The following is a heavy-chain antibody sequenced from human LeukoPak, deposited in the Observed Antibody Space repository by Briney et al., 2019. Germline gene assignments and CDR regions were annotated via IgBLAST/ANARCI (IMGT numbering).Heavy chain of an antibody. J-gene: IGHJ4*02. Sequence: SQTLSLTCTVSDGSISSGGYYWRWIRQPPGKGLEWIGYIYHSGSTYYNPSLKSRVTISVDRSKNQFSLKLSSVTAADTAVYYCARGDCSSTSCYMIDYWGQGTLVTVSS. CDR3: ARGDCSSTSCYMIDY. CDR2: IYHSGST. V-gene: IGHV4-30-2*01. D-gene: IGHD2-2*02. CDR1: DGSISSGGYY.